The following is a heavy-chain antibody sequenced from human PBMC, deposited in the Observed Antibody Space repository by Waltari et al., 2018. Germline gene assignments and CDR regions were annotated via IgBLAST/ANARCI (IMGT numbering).Heavy chain of an antibody. J-gene: IGHJ4*02. V-gene: IGHV3-11*04. CDR3: ARGGLAGATPDY. CDR2: SSSSGGTT. Sequence: QVQLVESGGGLVKPGGSLRLSCAASGFSFSDYYMTWIRQAPGKGLEWVSYSSSSGGTTYYADSVKGRLTISRDNAKNSLYLQMNSLRVEDTAVYYCARGGLAGATPDYWGQGTLVTVSS. D-gene: IGHD1-26*01. CDR1: GFSFSDYY.